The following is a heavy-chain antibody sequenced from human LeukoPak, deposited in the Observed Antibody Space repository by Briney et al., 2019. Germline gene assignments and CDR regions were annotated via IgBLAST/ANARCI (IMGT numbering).Heavy chain of an antibody. CDR1: GGSISSGGYY. J-gene: IGHJ6*02. D-gene: IGHD2-21*02. CDR3: ARDLRLAYCGGDCYSNYYYYYGMDV. Sequence: KSSETLSLTCTVSGGSISSGGYYWIWIRQHPGKGLEWIGYIYYSGSPYYNPSLKSRVTISVDTSKNQFSLKLSSVTAADTAVYYCARDLRLAYCGGDCYSNYYYYYGMDVWGQGTTVTVSS. V-gene: IGHV4-31*03. CDR2: IYYSGSP.